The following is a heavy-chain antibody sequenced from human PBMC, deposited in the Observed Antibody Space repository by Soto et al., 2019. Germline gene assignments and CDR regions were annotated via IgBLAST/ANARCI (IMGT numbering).Heavy chain of an antibody. J-gene: IGHJ6*02. Sequence: VQLLESGGGLVQPGGSLRLSCAASGFTFSSYAMSWVRQAPGKGLEWVSAISGSGGSTYYADSVKGRFTISRDNSKNTLYLQMNSLRAEDTAVYYCAKDYCSSTSCPPYYYYYGMDVWGQGTTVTVSS. CDR1: GFTFSSYA. D-gene: IGHD2-2*01. CDR2: ISGSGGST. CDR3: AKDYCSSTSCPPYYYYYGMDV. V-gene: IGHV3-23*01.